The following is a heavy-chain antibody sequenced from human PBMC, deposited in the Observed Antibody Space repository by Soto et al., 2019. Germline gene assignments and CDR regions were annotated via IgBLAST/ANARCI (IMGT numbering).Heavy chain of an antibody. Sequence: EVQLVESGGDSVQPGGSLRLSCVASGFTFNIYSMNWVRQAPGKGLEWVSYISSTSNTIYYADSVKGRFTISRDNARNSLFLQMNSLRDEDTSVYYCARAPFGGVRWYFDYWGQGTLVTVSS. V-gene: IGHV3-48*02. CDR1: GFTFNIYS. CDR3: ARAPFGGVRWYFDY. J-gene: IGHJ4*02. CDR2: ISSTSNTI. D-gene: IGHD3-16*01.